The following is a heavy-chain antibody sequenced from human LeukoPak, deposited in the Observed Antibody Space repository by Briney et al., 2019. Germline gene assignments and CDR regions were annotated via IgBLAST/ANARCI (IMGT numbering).Heavy chain of an antibody. CDR2: IYTSGST. V-gene: IGHV4-4*07. J-gene: IGHJ3*02. CDR3: ARSRVVPAAIVAFDI. Sequence: SETLSLTCTVSGGSISSYYWSWIRQPAGKGLEWIGRIYTSGSTNYNPSLKSRVTMSVDTSKNQFSLKLSSVTAADTAVYYCARSRVVPAAIVAFDIWGQGTMVTVSP. D-gene: IGHD2-2*02. CDR1: GGSISSYY.